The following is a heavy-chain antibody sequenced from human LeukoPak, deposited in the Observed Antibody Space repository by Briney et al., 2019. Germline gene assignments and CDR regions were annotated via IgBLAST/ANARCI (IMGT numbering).Heavy chain of an antibody. CDR2: IIPILGIT. CDR3: ARDSYYDSSAYPAY. D-gene: IGHD3-22*01. V-gene: IGHV1-69*04. Sequence: SVKVSCKASGGTFSSYAISWVRQAPGQGLEWMGRIIPILGITNYAQKLQGSVTITADKSTSTAYMELSSLRSEDTAVYYCARDSYYDSSAYPAYWGQGTLVTVSS. CDR1: GGTFSSYA. J-gene: IGHJ4*02.